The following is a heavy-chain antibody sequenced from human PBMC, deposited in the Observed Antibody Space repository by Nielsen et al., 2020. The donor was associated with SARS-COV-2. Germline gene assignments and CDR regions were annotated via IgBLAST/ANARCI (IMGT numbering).Heavy chain of an antibody. CDR3: TTRTFYLDY. V-gene: IGHV3-74*01. J-gene: IGHJ4*02. CDR1: GFTFSTHW. D-gene: IGHD1-1*01. CDR2: INPDGGRV. Sequence: GESLKISCAASGFTFSTHWIHWVRRAPGKGLVWVARINPDGGRVDYADPVKGRFTIFRDNAKNTVYLQLNSLRAEDTALYYCTTRTFYLDYWGQGTLVTVSS.